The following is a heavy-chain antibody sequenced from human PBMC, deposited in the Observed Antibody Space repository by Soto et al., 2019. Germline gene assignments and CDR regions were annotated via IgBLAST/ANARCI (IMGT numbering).Heavy chain of an antibody. CDR3: ARDGYSGRSDGVGI. CDR2: ISYDGNNE. V-gene: IGHV3-30-3*01. Sequence: QVQLVESGGGVVQPGRSLRLSCAASGFTFSAYTMHWVRPPPGKGPEWVAVISYDGNNEYYTDPVKGRLTVSRENSKSTLYLQMNRLKSEDTAVYYCARDGYSGRSDGVGIWGQGTMVTVSS. J-gene: IGHJ3*02. CDR1: GFTFSAYT. D-gene: IGHD1-26*01.